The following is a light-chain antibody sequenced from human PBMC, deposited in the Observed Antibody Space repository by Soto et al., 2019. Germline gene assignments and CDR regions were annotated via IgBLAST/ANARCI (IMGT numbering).Light chain of an antibody. CDR2: DAS. J-gene: IGKJ3*01. Sequence: EIVLTQSPATLSSSPGERATLSCRASQSVSSYLAWYQQKPGQAPRLLIYDASNRATGIPARFSGSGSGTDFTLTIRSLEPEDFAVYYCQQLRKFVPGTQVDIK. V-gene: IGKV3-11*01. CDR1: QSVSSY. CDR3: QQLRK.